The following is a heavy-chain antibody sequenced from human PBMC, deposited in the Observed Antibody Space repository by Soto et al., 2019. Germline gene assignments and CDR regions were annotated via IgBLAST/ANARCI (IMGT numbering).Heavy chain of an antibody. CDR2: IYYSGST. V-gene: IGHV4-39*01. J-gene: IGHJ5*02. CDR3: ARRRWELLLEGYNWFDP. D-gene: IGHD1-26*01. Sequence: QLQLQESGPGLVKPSETLSLTCTVSGGSISSSSYYWGWIRQPPGKGLEWIGSIYYSGSTYYNPSLKSRVTISVDTSKNQFSLKLSSVTAADTAVYYCARRRWELLLEGYNWFDPWGQGTLVTVSS. CDR1: GGSISSSSYY.